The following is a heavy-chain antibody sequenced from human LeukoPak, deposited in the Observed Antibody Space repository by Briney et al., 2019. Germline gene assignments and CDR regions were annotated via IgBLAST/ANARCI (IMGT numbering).Heavy chain of an antibody. Sequence: SETLSLTCTVSGGSISSYYWSWIRQPPGKGLEWIGYIYYSGSTNYNPSLKSRVTISVDTSKNQFSLKLSSVTAADTAVYYCAREGIITIFGVVRDAFDIWGQGTMVTVSS. V-gene: IGHV4-59*01. CDR2: IYYSGST. J-gene: IGHJ3*02. CDR1: GGSISSYY. D-gene: IGHD3-3*01. CDR3: AREGIITIFGVVRDAFDI.